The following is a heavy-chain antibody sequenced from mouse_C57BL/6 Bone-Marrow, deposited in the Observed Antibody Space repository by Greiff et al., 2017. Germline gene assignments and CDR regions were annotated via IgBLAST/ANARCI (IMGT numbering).Heavy chain of an antibody. Sequence: QVQLQQPGAELVRPGTSVKLSCKASGYTFTSYWMLWVKQRPGQGLEWIGVIDPSDSYTNYNQKFKGKATLTVDTSSSTAYMQLSSLTSEDSAVYYCASTGFAYWGQGTLVTVSA. V-gene: IGHV1-59*01. D-gene: IGHD4-1*02. CDR2: IDPSDSYT. CDR1: GYTFTSYW. CDR3: ASTGFAY. J-gene: IGHJ3*01.